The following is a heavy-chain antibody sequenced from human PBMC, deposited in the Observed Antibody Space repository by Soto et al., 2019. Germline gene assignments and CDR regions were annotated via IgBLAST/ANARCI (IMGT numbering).Heavy chain of an antibody. CDR1: GYSFTNND. J-gene: IGHJ5*02. D-gene: IGHD3-16*01. V-gene: IGHV1-8*01. CDR2: MDTGSGDT. Sequence: ASVKVSGKASGYSFTNNDVSWVRQATGQGLEWMGWMDTGSGDTGYAQKFQGRVTMTRDISIATAYMELSSLRSDDTAIYYCARMETFGSLNWFDPWGQGTLVTVSS. CDR3: ARMETFGSLNWFDP.